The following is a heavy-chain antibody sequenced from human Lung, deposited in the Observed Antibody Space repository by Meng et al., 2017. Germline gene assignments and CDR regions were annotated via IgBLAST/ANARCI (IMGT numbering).Heavy chain of an antibody. J-gene: IGHJ2*01. Sequence: QVEVVGSGGGVVQPWGSLRLSCAASGLNLNTYAMHWVRQAPGKGLEWVSLMSFDGAQIYYSDSVRGRFTISRDNSKNTLYLQMNSLRAEDTAVYYCARDKPPNDVWGRGTLVTVSS. CDR1: GLNLNTYA. CDR2: MSFDGAQI. CDR3: ARDKPPNDV. V-gene: IGHV3-30*01.